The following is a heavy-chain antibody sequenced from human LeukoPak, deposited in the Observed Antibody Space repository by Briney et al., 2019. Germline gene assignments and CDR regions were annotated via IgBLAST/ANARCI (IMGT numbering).Heavy chain of an antibody. D-gene: IGHD4-17*01. Sequence: GASVKVCCKASGYTFTSYGISWVRQAPGQGLEWMGWISAYNGNTKYAQKLQGRGTMTTDTSTSTAYMELRSLRSDDTAVYYCARDGSSFGDYGSFWGQGTMVTVSS. V-gene: IGHV1-18*04. CDR3: ARDGSSFGDYGSF. CDR1: GYTFTSYG. CDR2: ISAYNGNT. J-gene: IGHJ3*01.